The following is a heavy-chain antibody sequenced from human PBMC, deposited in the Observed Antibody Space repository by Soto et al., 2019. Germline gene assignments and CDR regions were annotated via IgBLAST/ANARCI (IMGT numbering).Heavy chain of an antibody. CDR1: GGSISSSSYY. CDR2: IYYSGST. D-gene: IGHD3-3*01. J-gene: IGHJ4*02. Sequence: SETLSLTCTVSGGSISSSSYYWGWIRQPPGKGLEWIGSIYYSGSTYYNPSLKSRVTISVDTSKNQFSLKLSSVTAADTAVYYCARQGAIAIFGVVIEVYYFDDWGQGTLVSVSS. CDR3: ARQGAIAIFGVVIEVYYFDD. V-gene: IGHV4-39*01.